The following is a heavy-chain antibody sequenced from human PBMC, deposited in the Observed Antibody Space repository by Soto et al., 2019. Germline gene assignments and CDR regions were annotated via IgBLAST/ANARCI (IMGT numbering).Heavy chain of an antibody. V-gene: IGHV3-30-3*01. D-gene: IGHD6-13*01. J-gene: IGHJ4*02. Sequence: QVQLVESGGGVVQPGRSLRLSCAASGFIFSNYAMHWVRQTPGKGLEWVAVMSYDGTNTYYADSVKGRFSISRDNSKNTLSMQRNRRRAADSAVYYCARGGVAAAGTRRYYFDFWGQGTLVTVSS. CDR2: MSYDGTNT. CDR1: GFIFSNYA. CDR3: ARGGVAAAGTRRYYFDF.